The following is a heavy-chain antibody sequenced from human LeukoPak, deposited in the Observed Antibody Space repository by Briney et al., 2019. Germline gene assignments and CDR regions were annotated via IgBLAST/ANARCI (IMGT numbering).Heavy chain of an antibody. J-gene: IGHJ5*02. CDR2: IKSDDCST. D-gene: IGHD3-16*01. V-gene: IGHV3-74*01. CDR3: VRGGALDP. Sequence: GGSLRLSCAASGFTFSNYWMHWVRQAPGKGLVWVSIIKSDDCSTSYADSVRGRFTVSRDNAKNTLYLQMNSLRAEDTAVYYCVRGGALDPWGQGTLVTVSS. CDR1: GFTFSNYW.